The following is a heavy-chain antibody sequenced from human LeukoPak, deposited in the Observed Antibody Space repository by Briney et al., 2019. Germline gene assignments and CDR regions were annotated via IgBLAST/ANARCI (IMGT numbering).Heavy chain of an antibody. Sequence: PSETLSLTCTVSGDSMSPYYWSWIRQSPGKGLVWIGYIYYSGSTNYNPSLKSRLTMSLDMSKKQFSLKLSSVTAADSALYYCARHFTYYYDSSGYPRDAFDVWGQGTMVTVTS. J-gene: IGHJ3*01. V-gene: IGHV4-59*08. CDR1: GDSMSPYY. CDR2: IYYSGST. CDR3: ARHFTYYYDSSGYPRDAFDV. D-gene: IGHD3-22*01.